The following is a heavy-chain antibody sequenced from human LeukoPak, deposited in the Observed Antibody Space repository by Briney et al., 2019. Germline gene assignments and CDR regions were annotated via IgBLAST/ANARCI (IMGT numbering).Heavy chain of an antibody. D-gene: IGHD1-26*01. CDR1: GFTLSSYA. CDR3: AKDQSRYSGSYYPIDY. J-gene: IGHJ4*02. CDR2: ISGSGGST. V-gene: IGHV3-23*01. Sequence: GGSLRLSCAAFGFTLSSYAMSWVRQAPGKGLEWVSAISGSGGSTYYADSVKGRFTISRDNSKNTLYLQMNSLRAEDTAVYYCAKDQSRYSGSYYPIDYWGQGTLVTVSS.